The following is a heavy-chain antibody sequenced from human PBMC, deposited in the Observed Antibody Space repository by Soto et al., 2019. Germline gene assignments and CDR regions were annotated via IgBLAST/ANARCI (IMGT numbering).Heavy chain of an antibody. CDR1: GYTFTSYG. CDR3: ARSYSSGRSPPPHFDY. D-gene: IGHD6-19*01. Sequence: QVQLVQSGAEVKKPGASVKVSCKASGYTFTSYGISWVRQAPGQGLEWMGWISAYNGNTNYAQKLQGRVTMTTDTSTSTAYMELRSPRSDDTAVYYCARSYSSGRSPPPHFDYWGQGTLVTVSS. V-gene: IGHV1-18*01. CDR2: ISAYNGNT. J-gene: IGHJ4*02.